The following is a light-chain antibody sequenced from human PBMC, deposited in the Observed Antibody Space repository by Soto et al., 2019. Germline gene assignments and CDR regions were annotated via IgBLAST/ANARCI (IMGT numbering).Light chain of an antibody. Sequence: DIQMTQAPSSLYASVGDRVTITCRASQSISSYLNWYQQKPGKAPKLLIYAASSLQSGVPSRFSGSGSGTDFTLTISSLQPEDFATYYCQQSYWSPRTFCQGTKVDIK. CDR2: AAS. J-gene: IGKJ1*01. CDR3: QQSYWSPRT. CDR1: QSISSY. V-gene: IGKV1-39*01.